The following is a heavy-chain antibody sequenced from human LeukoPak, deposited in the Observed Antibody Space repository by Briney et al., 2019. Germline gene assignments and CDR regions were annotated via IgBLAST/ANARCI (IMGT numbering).Heavy chain of an antibody. CDR2: ISSNGGST. Sequence: GGSLRLSCAASGFTFSSYAMHGVRQAPGKGLEYVSAISSNGGSTYYANSVKGRFNISRDNSKNTLYLQMGSLRAEDMAVYYCARYCSDTSCYWVGAYDYWGQGTLVTVSS. V-gene: IGHV3-64*01. CDR3: ARYCSDTSCYWVGAYDY. D-gene: IGHD2-2*01. J-gene: IGHJ4*02. CDR1: GFTFSSYA.